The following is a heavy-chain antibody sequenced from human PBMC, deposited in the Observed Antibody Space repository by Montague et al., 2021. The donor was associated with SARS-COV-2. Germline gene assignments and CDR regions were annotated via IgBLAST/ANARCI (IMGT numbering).Heavy chain of an antibody. J-gene: IGHJ3*02. D-gene: IGHD3-10*01. V-gene: IGHV4-39*01. Sequence: SETLSLTCTVSGDSFNSPKYYCAWIRQPPGKGLEWIGSSYYSGTTYDDPSLRSRVIMSVDTSKTQFSLKMNSVTAADTAVYYCARGSYGSGSYHAFDIWSQGTVVAVSS. CDR3: ARGSYGSGSYHAFDI. CDR1: GDSFNSPKYY. CDR2: SYYSGTT.